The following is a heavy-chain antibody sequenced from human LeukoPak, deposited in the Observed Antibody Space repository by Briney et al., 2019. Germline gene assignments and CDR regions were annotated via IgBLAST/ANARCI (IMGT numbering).Heavy chain of an antibody. Sequence: PGGSLRLSCAASGFTFSGSAMHWVRQASGKGLEWVGRIRSKAESYATAYAASVKGRFTISRDDSKNTAYLQMNSLKTEDTAVYYCTRPTVSIDYWGQGTLVTVSS. V-gene: IGHV3-73*01. CDR3: TRPTVSIDY. CDR2: IRSKAESYAT. CDR1: GFTFSGSA. J-gene: IGHJ4*02. D-gene: IGHD4-11*01.